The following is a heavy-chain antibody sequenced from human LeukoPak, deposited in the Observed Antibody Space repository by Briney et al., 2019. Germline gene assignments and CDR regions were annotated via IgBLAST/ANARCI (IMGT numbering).Heavy chain of an antibody. J-gene: IGHJ4*02. CDR1: GGSISNYY. D-gene: IGHD6-13*01. V-gene: IGHV4-4*07. CDR2: IYTSGST. Sequence: SETLSLTCTVSGGSISNYYWSWIRQPAGKGLEWIGRIYTSGSTNYNPSLKSRVTMSVDTSKNQFSLKLSSVTAADTAVYYCARDDIAAAGTPFDYWGQGTLVTVSS. CDR3: ARDDIAAAGTPFDY.